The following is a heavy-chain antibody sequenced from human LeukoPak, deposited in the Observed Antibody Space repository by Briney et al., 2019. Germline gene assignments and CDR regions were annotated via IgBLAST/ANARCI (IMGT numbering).Heavy chain of an antibody. J-gene: IGHJ4*02. CDR3: ARDTYYDILTGYYRDNFGY. Sequence: SETLSLTCTVSGGSISSSSYYWGWIRQPPGKGLEWIGIIYYSGSTYYNPSLKSRVTISVDTSKNQFSLKLSSVTAADTAVYYCARDTYYDILTGYYRDNFGYWGQGTLVTVSS. V-gene: IGHV4-39*02. D-gene: IGHD3-9*01. CDR2: IYYSGST. CDR1: GGSISSSSYY.